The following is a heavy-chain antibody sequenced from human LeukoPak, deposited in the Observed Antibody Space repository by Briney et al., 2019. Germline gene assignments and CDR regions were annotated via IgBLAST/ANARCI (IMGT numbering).Heavy chain of an antibody. V-gene: IGHV4-59*01. D-gene: IGHD3-10*01. CDR2: IYYSGST. CDR1: GGSISSYY. J-gene: IGHJ4*02. CDR3: ARGGGLFDY. Sequence: SETLSLTCTVSGGSISSYYSSWIRQPPGKGLEWIGYIYYSGSTNYNPSLKSRVTISVDTSKNQFSLKLSSVTAADTAVYYCARGGGLFDYWGQGTLVTVSS.